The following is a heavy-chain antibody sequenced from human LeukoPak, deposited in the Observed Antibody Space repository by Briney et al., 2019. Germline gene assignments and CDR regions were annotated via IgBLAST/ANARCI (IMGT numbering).Heavy chain of an antibody. CDR2: ISGSGGST. Sequence: GGSLRLSCAASGFTFSSCAMSWVRQAPGKGLEWVSAISGSGGSTYYADSVKGRFTISRDNSKHTLYLQMNSLRAEDTAVYYCAEDRYTSGWNYFDYWGQGTLVTVSS. D-gene: IGHD6-19*01. V-gene: IGHV3-23*01. CDR3: AEDRYTSGWNYFDY. J-gene: IGHJ4*02. CDR1: GFTFSSCA.